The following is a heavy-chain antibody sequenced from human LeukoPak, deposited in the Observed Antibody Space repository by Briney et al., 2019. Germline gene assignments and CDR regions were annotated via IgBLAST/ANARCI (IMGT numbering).Heavy chain of an antibody. J-gene: IGHJ3*02. CDR3: VSNNDYGDYRDGFDI. Sequence: GGSLRLSCSASGFTFRSYAMHWVRQAPGKGLEYVSAISSNGGSTYYADSVKGRFTISRDNSKNTLYIQMSSLRAEDTAVYYCVSNNDYGDYRDGFDIWGQGTMVTASS. CDR2: ISSNGGST. CDR1: GFTFRSYA. V-gene: IGHV3-64*05. D-gene: IGHD4-17*01.